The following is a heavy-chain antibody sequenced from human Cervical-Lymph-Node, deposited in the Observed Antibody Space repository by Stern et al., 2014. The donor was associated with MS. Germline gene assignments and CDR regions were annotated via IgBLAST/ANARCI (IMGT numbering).Heavy chain of an antibody. J-gene: IGHJ6*02. CDR1: GYTFTNNW. CDR3: ARPPPRRKWDDPNYGMDV. D-gene: IGHD1-1*01. V-gene: IGHV5-51*03. CDR2: IYPDASDI. Sequence: VQLVESGAEVKKPGESLKISCKGSGYTFTNNWIAWVRQMPRKGLEWMGIIYPDASDIRPGPSLQGRVTISATRAISTAYLQWSGLKAADGAVYYWARPPPRRKWDDPNYGMDVWGQGTTVTVSS.